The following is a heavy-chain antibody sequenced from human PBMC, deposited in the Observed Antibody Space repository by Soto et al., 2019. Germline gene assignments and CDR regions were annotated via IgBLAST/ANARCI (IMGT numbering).Heavy chain of an antibody. V-gene: IGHV1-46*01. J-gene: IGHJ4*02. CDR1: GYIFTNYY. CDR3: ARDADGSNSWAIQYLDN. Sequence: QVQLVQSGAEVKTPGASVKISCKASGYIFTNYYMHWVRQAPGQGLEWMGIIRPDGSSTTYAQRFQRRLPWTRDTSTSTDYLELSSLRSADTAVYYCARDADGSNSWAIQYLDNWGQGTLVTVSS. D-gene: IGHD4-4*01. CDR2: IRPDGSST.